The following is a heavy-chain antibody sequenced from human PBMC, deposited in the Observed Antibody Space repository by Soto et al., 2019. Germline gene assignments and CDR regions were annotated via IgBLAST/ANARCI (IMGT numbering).Heavy chain of an antibody. Sequence: QVQLVQSGAEVKKPGASVKVSCKVSGYTFTSYGISWVRQAPGKGLEWMGWISAYNGNTNYAQKFQGRVTMTTDTSKSTAYMELRSLTADDTAVYYGARGGTLLDYWGQGTQVTVSS. CDR1: GYTFTSYG. J-gene: IGHJ4*02. D-gene: IGHD1-1*01. CDR3: ARGGTLLDY. V-gene: IGHV1-18*01. CDR2: ISAYNGNT.